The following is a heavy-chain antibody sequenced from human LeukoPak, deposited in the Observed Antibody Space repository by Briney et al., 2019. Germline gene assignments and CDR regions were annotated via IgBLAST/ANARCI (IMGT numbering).Heavy chain of an antibody. Sequence: ASVKVSCKASGYTFTDYFMHWVRQAPGQGLEWMGWINPNNGDTKYAQKFQGRVTMTSGTSISTVYMAPSSLRSDDTAVYFCERDQVVPTSPFSGHDPPYWGQGTLVAVSS. V-gene: IGHV1-2*02. CDR3: ERDQVVPTSPFSGHDPPY. CDR2: INPNNGDT. D-gene: IGHD5-12*01. J-gene: IGHJ4*02. CDR1: GYTFTDYF.